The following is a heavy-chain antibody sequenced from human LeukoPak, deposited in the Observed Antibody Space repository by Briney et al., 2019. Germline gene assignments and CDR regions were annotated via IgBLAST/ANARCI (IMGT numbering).Heavy chain of an antibody. CDR3: VRDRGYRVQDH. CDR2: ISGSGTTT. CDR1: GYSITSGFW. D-gene: IGHD1-1*01. Sequence: PSETLSLTCAVSGYSITSGFWWGWIRQPPGKGLEWIGRISGSGTTTYHNPSLKSRVTISVETSRNEFSLKLYSVTAADTAVYYCVRDRGYRVQDHWGRGTLVTVSS. V-gene: IGHV4-38-2*02. J-gene: IGHJ4*02.